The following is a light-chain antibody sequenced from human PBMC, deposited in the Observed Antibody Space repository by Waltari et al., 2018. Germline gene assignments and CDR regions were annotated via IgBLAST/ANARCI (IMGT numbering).Light chain of an antibody. CDR2: AVS. Sequence: QSALTQPASVSGSPGQSITISCTGTSSDVGSYTLVSCYQQHQGKAPKLIIYAVSNRPSGAAACFSGSKSGNTASLTISGLQAEDDADYYCCSDAGSTTRGVFGGGTKLTVL. CDR3: CSDAGSTTRGV. V-gene: IGLV2-23*02. CDR1: SSDVGSYTL. J-gene: IGLJ3*02.